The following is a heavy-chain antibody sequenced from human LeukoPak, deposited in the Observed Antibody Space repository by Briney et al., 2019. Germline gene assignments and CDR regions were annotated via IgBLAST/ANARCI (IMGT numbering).Heavy chain of an antibody. CDR3: AGSIAAAGFKKDY. J-gene: IGHJ4*02. V-gene: IGHV3-23*01. CDR2: ISGSGGST. D-gene: IGHD6-13*01. CDR1: GFTFSSYA. Sequence: GGSLRLSCAASGFTFSSYAMSWVRQAPGKGLEWVSAISGSGGSTYYADSVKGRFTISRDNSKNTLYLQMNSLRSEDTAVYYCAGSIAAAGFKKDYWGQGTLVTVSS.